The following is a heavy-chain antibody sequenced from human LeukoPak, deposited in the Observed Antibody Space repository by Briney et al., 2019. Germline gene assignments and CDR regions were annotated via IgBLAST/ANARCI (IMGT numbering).Heavy chain of an antibody. J-gene: IGHJ4*02. CDR2: ITASGTAM. CDR3: ASSGSYRFDY. V-gene: IGHV3-48*02. CDR1: GFTFGSYS. D-gene: IGHD1-26*01. Sequence: GGSLRLSCAASGFTFGSYSMNWVRQAPGKGLEWVSHITASGTAMFYADSVKGRFTISRDNAKNSLYLQMNSLRDEDTAVYYCASSGSYRFDYWGQGTLVTVSS.